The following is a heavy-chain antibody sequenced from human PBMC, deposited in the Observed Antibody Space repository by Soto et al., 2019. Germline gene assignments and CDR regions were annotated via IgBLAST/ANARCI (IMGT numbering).Heavy chain of an antibody. CDR3: ARVAYTTGWYKSFDI. CDR1: GFTFSDYH. Sequence: QVQLVESGGGLVKPGGSLRLSCAASGFTFSDYHMIWIRQAPGKGLEWVSYMSSSGSTTYYADSVKGRFTISRDNAENSLFLQMNSLRAEDTAVYYCARVAYTTGWYKSFDIWGQGTMATVSS. V-gene: IGHV3-11*01. D-gene: IGHD6-19*01. CDR2: MSSSGSTT. J-gene: IGHJ3*02.